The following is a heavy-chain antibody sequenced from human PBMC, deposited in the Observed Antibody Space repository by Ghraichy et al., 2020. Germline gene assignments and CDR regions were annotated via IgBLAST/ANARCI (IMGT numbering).Heavy chain of an antibody. J-gene: IGHJ3*02. CDR1: GVSMENY. Sequence: SETLSLTCAVSGVSMENYWGWIRQPPGKGLEWICYVYYTGASYSSPSLQSRVTISVDMSKNLFSLELRSVTAADTAVYFCARSNRFVGNSLDIWSQGTMVTVSS. D-gene: IGHD4-23*01. CDR3: ARSNRFVGNSLDI. CDR2: VYYTGAS. V-gene: IGHV4-59*01.